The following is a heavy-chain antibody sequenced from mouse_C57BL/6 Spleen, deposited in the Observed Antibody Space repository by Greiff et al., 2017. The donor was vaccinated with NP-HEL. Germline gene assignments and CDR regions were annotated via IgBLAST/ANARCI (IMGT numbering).Heavy chain of an antibody. Sequence: VQLQQSGAELVKPGASVKMSCKASGYTFTSYWITWVKQRPGQGLEWIGDIYPGSGSTNYNEKFKSKATLTVDTSSSTAYMQLSSLTSEDSAVYYCARYYGSSPAWFAYWGQGTLVTVSA. CDR2: IYPGSGST. CDR1: GYTFTSYW. J-gene: IGHJ3*01. D-gene: IGHD1-1*01. V-gene: IGHV1-55*01. CDR3: ARYYGSSPAWFAY.